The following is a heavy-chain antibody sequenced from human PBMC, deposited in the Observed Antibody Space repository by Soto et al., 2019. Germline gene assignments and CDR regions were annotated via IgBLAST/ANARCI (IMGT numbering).Heavy chain of an antibody. V-gene: IGHV3-23*01. J-gene: IGHJ4*02. CDR2: ISPNGQGI. CDR3: AKDRQYPRDYFHY. CDR1: GFTVTSNG. D-gene: IGHD4-4*01. Sequence: EVKLLESGGGLVQPGGSLRISCGVSGFTVTSNGVSWVRQAPGKGLEWVSAISPNGQGIWYADSVKGRFTISRDISRNTVFLQMDSLRAEYTAVYYCAKDRQYPRDYFHYGGQGPLVTVSS.